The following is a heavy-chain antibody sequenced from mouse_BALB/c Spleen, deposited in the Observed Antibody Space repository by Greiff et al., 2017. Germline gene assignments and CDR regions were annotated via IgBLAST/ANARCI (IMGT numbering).Heavy chain of an antibody. V-gene: IGHV7-3*02. Sequence: EVMLVESGGGLVQPGGSLRLSCATSGFTFTDYYMSWVRQPPGKALEWLGFIRNKANDYTTEYSASVKGRFIVSRDTSQSILYLQMNALRAEDTAIYYCARDAGYGAGFAYWGQGTLVTVSA. J-gene: IGHJ3*01. CDR3: ARDAGYGAGFAY. CDR2: IRNKANDYTT. D-gene: IGHD3-1*01. CDR1: GFTFTDYY.